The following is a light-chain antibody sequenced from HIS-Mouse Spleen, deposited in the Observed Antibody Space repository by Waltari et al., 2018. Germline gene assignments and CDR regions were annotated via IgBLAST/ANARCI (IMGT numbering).Light chain of an antibody. V-gene: IGLV1-36*01. CDR2: YDD. CDR3: AGWDDRLNGLV. J-gene: IGLJ2*01. Sequence: QSVLTQPPSVSEAPRQRVTISCSGSSSNIGNNAVNWYQQLPGKAPKLLIYYDDLLPSGVSDRFSGSKSGTSAYLAISGLQSEDEADYYCAGWDDRLNGLVFGGGTKLTVL. CDR1: SSNIGNNA.